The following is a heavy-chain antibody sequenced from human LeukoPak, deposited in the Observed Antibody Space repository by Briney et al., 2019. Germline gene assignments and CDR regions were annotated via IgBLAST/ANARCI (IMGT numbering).Heavy chain of an antibody. D-gene: IGHD2-15*01. J-gene: IGHJ4*02. Sequence: ASVKVSCKASGYTFTSYDINWVRQATGQGLEWMGWMNPNSGNTGYAQKFQGRVTMTRNTSTSTAYMELSSLRSEDTAVYYCARGGAAATGVDYWGQGTLVTVSS. CDR2: MNPNSGNT. V-gene: IGHV1-8*01. CDR1: GYTFTSYD. CDR3: ARGGAAATGVDY.